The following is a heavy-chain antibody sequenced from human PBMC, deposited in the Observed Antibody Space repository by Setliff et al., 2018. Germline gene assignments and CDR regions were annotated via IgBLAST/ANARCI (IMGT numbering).Heavy chain of an antibody. Sequence: SETLSLTCSVAGGSVSRTAYYWGWVRQSPGKGPEWVASIRDRGNTAYNPSLRSRLTISIDTSENQFSMKLISVTAADTAVYYCVRDLSGGQALWGQGTMVTVSS. CDR1: GGSVSRTAYY. J-gene: IGHJ3*01. D-gene: IGHD1-26*01. V-gene: IGHV4-39*07. CDR2: IRDRGNT. CDR3: VRDLSGGQAL.